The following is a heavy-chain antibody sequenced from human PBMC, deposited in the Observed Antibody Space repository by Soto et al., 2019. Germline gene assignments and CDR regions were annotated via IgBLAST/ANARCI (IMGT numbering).Heavy chain of an antibody. CDR1: GFTFSSYG. V-gene: IGHV3-33*01. J-gene: IGHJ4*02. CDR2: IWYDGSNK. D-gene: IGHD5-18*01. Sequence: QVQLVESGGGVVQPGRSLRLSCAASGFTFSSYGMHWVRQAPGKGLEWVAVIWYDGSNKYYADSVKGRLTISRDNSKNTLYLQMNSLRAEDTAVYYCARDKDTAMLSSGGMDYWGQGTLVTVSS. CDR3: ARDKDTAMLSSGGMDY.